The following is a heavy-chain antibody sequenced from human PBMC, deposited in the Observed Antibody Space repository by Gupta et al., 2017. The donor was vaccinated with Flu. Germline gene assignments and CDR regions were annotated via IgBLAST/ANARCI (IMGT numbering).Heavy chain of an antibody. J-gene: IGHJ4*02. CDR3: AKVGVSPTKYSSSWYSNEGYFDY. CDR1: GFTFSSYA. V-gene: IGHV3-23*01. CDR2: ISGSGGST. D-gene: IGHD6-13*01. Sequence: EVQLLESGGGLVQPGGSLRLSCAASGFTFSSYAMSWVRQAPGKGLEWVSAISGSGGSTYYADSVKGRFTISRDNSKNTLYLQMNSLRAEDTAVYYCAKVGVSPTKYSSSWYSNEGYFDYWGQGTLVTVSS.